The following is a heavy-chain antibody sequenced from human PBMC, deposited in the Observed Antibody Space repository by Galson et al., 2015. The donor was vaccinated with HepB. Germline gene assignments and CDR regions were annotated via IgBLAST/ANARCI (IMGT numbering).Heavy chain of an antibody. CDR3: AHRIYDYDTSGYYNGDYIAY. D-gene: IGHD3-22*01. Sequence: PALVKPTQTLTLTCTFSGFSLSSSGVGVAWIRQPPGKTLEWLALIYWDGEKRFSPSLKSRLTVTKDTSKNQVVLTMTNMDPVDTATYYCAHRIYDYDTSGYYNGDYIAYWGQGTPVTVSS. V-gene: IGHV2-5*02. J-gene: IGHJ4*02. CDR1: GFSLSSSGVG. CDR2: IYWDGEK.